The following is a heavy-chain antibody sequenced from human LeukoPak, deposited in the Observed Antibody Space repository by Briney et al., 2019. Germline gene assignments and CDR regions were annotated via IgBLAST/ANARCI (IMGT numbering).Heavy chain of an antibody. J-gene: IGHJ4*02. CDR1: AFTFSSSW. Sequence: PGGSLRLSCAASAFTFSSSWMNWVRQAPGKGLEWVANIKQDGSETYYVDSVKGRFTISRDDSKNTLYLQMNSLKTEDTAVYYCTRHESLRWFDYWGQGTLVTVSS. D-gene: IGHD4-17*01. CDR3: TRHESLRWFDY. V-gene: IGHV3-7*03. CDR2: IKQDGSET.